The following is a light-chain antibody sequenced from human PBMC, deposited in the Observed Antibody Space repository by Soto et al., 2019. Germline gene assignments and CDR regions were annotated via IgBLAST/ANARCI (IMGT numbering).Light chain of an antibody. CDR3: QQINSYPLT. CDR2: DAS. J-gene: IGKJ4*01. CDR1: QGISSY. V-gene: IGKV1-9*01. Sequence: DIQLTQSPSFLSASVGDRVTITCRASQGISSYLAWYQQKPGKAPKVLIFDASTLQTGVPSRFSGSGSGTEFTLTISSLQPEDFASYYCQQINSYPLTFGGGTKVEIK.